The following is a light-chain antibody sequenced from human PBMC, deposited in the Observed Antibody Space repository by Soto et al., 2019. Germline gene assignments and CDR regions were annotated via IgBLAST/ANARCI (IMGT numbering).Light chain of an antibody. CDR3: SSYTSSSTLPVV. J-gene: IGLJ2*01. V-gene: IGLV2-14*01. CDR1: SSDVGGYDY. CDR2: EVT. Sequence: QSALTQPASVSGSPGQSIAISCAGTSSDVGGYDYVSWYQQHPGKAPKLVIYEVTNRPSGVSNRFSGSKSGNTASLTISGLQAEDEADYYYSSYTSSSTLPVVFGGGTKLTVL.